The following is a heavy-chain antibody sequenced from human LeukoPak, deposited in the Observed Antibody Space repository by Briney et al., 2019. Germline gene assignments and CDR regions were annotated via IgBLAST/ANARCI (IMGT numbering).Heavy chain of an antibody. Sequence: PSETLSFTCNVSGGSISSSSYYWGWFRQPPGKGLEWIGYIYYSGSTNYNPSLKSRVTISVDTSKHELSLKLTSVTAADSAVYYCARGGSYLGHCDYWGQGTLVTDSS. CDR2: IYYSGST. J-gene: IGHJ4*02. V-gene: IGHV4-61*05. CDR3: ARGGSYLGHCDY. CDR1: GGSISSSSYY. D-gene: IGHD1-26*01.